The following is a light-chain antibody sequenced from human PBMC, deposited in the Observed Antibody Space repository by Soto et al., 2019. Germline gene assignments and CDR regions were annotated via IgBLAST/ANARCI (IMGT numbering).Light chain of an antibody. J-gene: IGKJ4*01. CDR3: QQYDSYPLT. CDR1: QSISSW. CDR2: KTS. V-gene: IGKV1-5*03. Sequence: DIHITQSPSTLSASVGDRVTITCRASQSISSWLAWYQKKPGKAPNLLIYKTSSLESGVPSRFSGSGSGTEFTLTVNSLQPDDFATYYCQQYDSYPLTFGGGTKVDIK.